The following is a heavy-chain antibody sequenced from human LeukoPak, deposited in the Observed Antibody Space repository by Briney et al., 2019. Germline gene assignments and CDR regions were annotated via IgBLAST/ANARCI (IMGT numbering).Heavy chain of an antibody. CDR3: AREKEGVVIPADATNYYYYYYMDV. J-gene: IGHJ6*03. CDR2: IYYSGNT. Sequence: SETLSLTRTVSGGSINSYYWGWIRQPPGKGLEWIGSIYYSGNTYYNPSLKSRLTISVDTSKNQFSLKLSSVTAADTAVYYCAREKEGVVIPADATNYYYYYYMDVWVKGTTVTVSS. V-gene: IGHV4-39*07. CDR1: GGSINSYY. D-gene: IGHD2-2*01.